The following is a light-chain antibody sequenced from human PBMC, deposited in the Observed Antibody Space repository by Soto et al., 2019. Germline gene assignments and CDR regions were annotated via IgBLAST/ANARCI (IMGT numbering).Light chain of an antibody. J-gene: IGKJ5*01. CDR1: QSISSL. CDR3: QQYNSYPLT. CDR2: KAS. V-gene: IGKV1-5*03. Sequence: DIQMTQSPSTLSASVGDRVTITCRASQSISSLLAWYQQKPGRDPTLLIYKASTLESGVPSRFSGSGSGTEFSLTISSLQPDDSATYYCQQYNSYPLTFGQGTRLEIK.